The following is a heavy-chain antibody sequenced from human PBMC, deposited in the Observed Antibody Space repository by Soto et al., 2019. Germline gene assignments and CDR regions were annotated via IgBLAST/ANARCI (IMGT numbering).Heavy chain of an antibody. CDR3: AHRYCSGGSCYSGLDY. J-gene: IGHJ4*02. Sequence: QITLKESGPTLVKPTQTLTLTCTFSGFSLSTSGVGVGWIRQPPGKALEWLALIYWDDDKRYSPSLKSRLTIPTDTSKNPVVLTMTNMDPVDTATYYCAHRYCSGGSCYSGLDYWGQGTLVTVSS. CDR1: GFSLSTSGVG. D-gene: IGHD2-15*01. V-gene: IGHV2-5*02. CDR2: IYWDDDK.